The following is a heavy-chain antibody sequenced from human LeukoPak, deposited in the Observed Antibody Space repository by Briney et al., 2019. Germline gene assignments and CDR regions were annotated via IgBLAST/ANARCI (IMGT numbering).Heavy chain of an antibody. V-gene: IGHV4-30-4*01. D-gene: IGHD1-26*01. CDR2: IYYSGST. CDR3: ARAEWELGLDY. Sequence: SETLSLTCTVSGGSISSGDYYWSWIRQPPGKGLEWIGYIYYSGSTYYNPSLKSRVTISVDTSKNQFSLKLSSVTAADTAVYYCARAEWELGLDYWGQGTLVTVSS. CDR1: GGSISSGDYY. J-gene: IGHJ4*02.